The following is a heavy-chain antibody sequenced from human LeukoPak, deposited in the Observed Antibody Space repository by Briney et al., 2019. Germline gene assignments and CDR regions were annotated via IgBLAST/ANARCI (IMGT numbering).Heavy chain of an antibody. CDR2: ISSSSSYI. CDR1: GFTFSSYS. J-gene: IGHJ4*02. V-gene: IGHV3-21*01. Sequence: GGSLRLSCAASGFTFSSYSMNWVRQAPGKGLEWVSSISSSSSYIYYADSVKGRFTISRDNAKNSLYLQMNSLRAEDTAVYYCARAGDGYNYGLDRESYFDYWGQGTLVTVSS. D-gene: IGHD5-24*01. CDR3: ARAGDGYNYGLDRESYFDY.